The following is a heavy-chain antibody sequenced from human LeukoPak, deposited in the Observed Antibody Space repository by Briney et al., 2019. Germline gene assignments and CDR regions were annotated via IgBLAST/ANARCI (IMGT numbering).Heavy chain of an antibody. D-gene: IGHD3-10*01. CDR3: AKDNLYYGSGSSDAFDI. CDR1: GFTFDDYA. Sequence: PGRSLRLSCAASGFTFDDYAMHWVRQAPGKGLEWVSGISWNSGSIGYADSVKGRFTISRDNAKNSLYLQMNSLRAEDTALYYCAKDNLYYGSGSSDAFDIWGQGTMVTVSS. CDR2: ISWNSGSI. J-gene: IGHJ3*02. V-gene: IGHV3-9*01.